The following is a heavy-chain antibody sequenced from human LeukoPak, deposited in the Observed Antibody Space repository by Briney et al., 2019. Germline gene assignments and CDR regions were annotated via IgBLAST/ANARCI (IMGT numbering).Heavy chain of an antibody. CDR2: ISSSGSPI. D-gene: IGHD1-26*01. J-gene: IGHJ3*02. V-gene: IGHV3-48*03. Sequence: PGGSLRLSCAPSGLTFSSYEMNWVRQAPGKGMEWVSYISSSGSPIYYADSVEGRFTISRDNAKNSLFLQMSSLRAKETAVYYCARDKRLSGSSTDDAFDILGQGGVASVSS. CDR3: ARDKRLSGSSTDDAFDI. CDR1: GLTFSSYE.